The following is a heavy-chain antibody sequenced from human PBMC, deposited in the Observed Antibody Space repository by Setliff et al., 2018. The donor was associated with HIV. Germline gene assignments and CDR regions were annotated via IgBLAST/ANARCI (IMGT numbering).Heavy chain of an antibody. CDR3: AADNYNCNSFDS. CDR1: GYTFTTYA. V-gene: IGHV1-2*02. CDR2: INPNGGYT. D-gene: IGHD3-3*01. Sequence: ASVKVSCKASGYTFTTYAIFWVRQAPGQRLEWMGWINPNGGYTNYAQKFLGRVTMTRDTSFTTAYLELSRLGSDDTAVYYCAADNYNCNSFDSWGQGSLVTVSS. J-gene: IGHJ4*02.